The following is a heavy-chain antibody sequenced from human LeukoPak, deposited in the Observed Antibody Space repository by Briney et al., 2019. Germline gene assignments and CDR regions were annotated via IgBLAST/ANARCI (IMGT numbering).Heavy chain of an antibody. CDR1: GFTFSSYG. J-gene: IGHJ4*02. Sequence: PGGSLRLSCAASGFTFSSYGMHWVRQAPGKGLEWVAFIRYDGSNKYYADSVKGRFTISRDNSKNTLYLQMNSLRAEDTAVYYCAKAPTAVSSSWSQLSFDYWGQGTLVTVSS. CDR2: IRYDGSNK. V-gene: IGHV3-30*02. D-gene: IGHD6-13*01. CDR3: AKAPTAVSSSWSQLSFDY.